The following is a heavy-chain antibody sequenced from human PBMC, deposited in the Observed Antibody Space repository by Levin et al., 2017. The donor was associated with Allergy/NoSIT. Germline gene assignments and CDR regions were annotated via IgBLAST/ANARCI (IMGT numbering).Heavy chain of an antibody. CDR2: ISWNGAHM. CDR3: VKDNGYRSEGYYFYGLDV. V-gene: IGHV3-9*01. D-gene: IGHD5-24*01. J-gene: IGHJ6*02. CDR1: GFILGDYA. Sequence: PGGSLRLSCEASGFILGDYAMHWVRQAPGKGLEWVTGISWNGAHMGYADSVRGRFTISRDSAKNSLYLEMNSLRPEDTALYYCVKDNGYRSEGYYFYGLDVWGQGTTVTVSS.